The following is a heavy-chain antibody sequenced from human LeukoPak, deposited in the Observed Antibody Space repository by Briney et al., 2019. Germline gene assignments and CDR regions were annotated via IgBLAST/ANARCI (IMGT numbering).Heavy chain of an antibody. CDR3: ARVRRQWLAIYYFDY. CDR2: IFYSGST. J-gene: IGHJ4*02. Sequence: MASETLSLICTVSGGSISTSSYYWGWVRQPPGKGLEWIGNIFYSGSTYYSPSLKSRVTISVDTSKNQFSLKLSSVTAADTAVYYCARVRRQWLAIYYFDYWGQGTLVTVSS. CDR1: GGSISTSSYY. V-gene: IGHV4-39*07. D-gene: IGHD6-19*01.